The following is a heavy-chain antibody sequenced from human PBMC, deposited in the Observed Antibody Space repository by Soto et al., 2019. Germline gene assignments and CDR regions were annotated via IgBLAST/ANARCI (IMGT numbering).Heavy chain of an antibody. CDR1: GGSITIGDYS. CDR3: ARGLGSGWYWFDS. D-gene: IGHD6-19*01. CDR2: LYYSGST. Sequence: SATLSLTCPVAGGSITIGDYSWIWMSPSPGKGLEWIGHLYYSGSTNFNPSLSSRVTISADTSKNQLSLKLSSVTAADTAVYYCARGLGSGWYWFDSWGQGTRVTVSS. J-gene: IGHJ5*01. V-gene: IGHV4-61*08.